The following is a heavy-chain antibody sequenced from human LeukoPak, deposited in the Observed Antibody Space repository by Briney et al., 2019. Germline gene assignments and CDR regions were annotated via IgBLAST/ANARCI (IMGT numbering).Heavy chain of an antibody. D-gene: IGHD5-12*01. CDR1: GYTFTVYY. Sequence: ASVNVSCKASGYTFTVYYMHWVRQAPGQGLEWMGIINPSGGSTSYAQKFQGRVTMTRDMSTSTVYMELSSLRSEDTAVYYCARGGGYSGYRPDAFDIWGQGTMVTVSS. V-gene: IGHV1-46*01. CDR3: ARGGGYSGYRPDAFDI. CDR2: INPSGGST. J-gene: IGHJ3*02.